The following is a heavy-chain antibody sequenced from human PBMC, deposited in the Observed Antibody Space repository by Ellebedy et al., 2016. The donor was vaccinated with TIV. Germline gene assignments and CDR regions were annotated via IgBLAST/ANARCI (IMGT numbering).Heavy chain of an antibody. J-gene: IGHJ1*01. CDR1: GFTFSSYA. CDR2: ISGSGGST. V-gene: IGHV3-23*01. CDR3: ARTDCSGRSCYSFFQY. Sequence: GESLKISCAASGFTFSSYAMSWVRQAPGKGLEWVSAISGSGGSTYYADSVKGRFTISRDDSGDTLYLQMHSLRAEDTAIYYCARTDCSGRSCYSFFQYWGQGTPVTVSS. D-gene: IGHD2-15*01.